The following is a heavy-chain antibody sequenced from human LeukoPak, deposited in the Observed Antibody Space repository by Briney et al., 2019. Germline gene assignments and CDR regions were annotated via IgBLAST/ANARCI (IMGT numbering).Heavy chain of an antibody. Sequence: GGSLRLSCAASGFTLSSYAMSWGPQGPGKELEWVSAISVSGNTYHADSVKGRFTISRDNSKNTLYLQMNSLRAEDTAVYYCAKESPLGFGELFTRFDYWGQGTLVTVSS. CDR1: GFTLSSYA. CDR3: AKESPLGFGELFTRFDY. V-gene: IGHV3-23*01. D-gene: IGHD3-10*01. J-gene: IGHJ4*02. CDR2: ISVSGNT.